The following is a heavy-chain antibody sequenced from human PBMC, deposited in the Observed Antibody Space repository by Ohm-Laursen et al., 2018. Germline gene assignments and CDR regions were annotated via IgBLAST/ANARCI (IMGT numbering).Heavy chain of an antibody. V-gene: IGHV3-7*01. D-gene: IGHD1-26*01. J-gene: IGHJ4*02. Sequence: SLRLSCTAFGFTFSSYWMSWVRQAPGKGLEWVANIKQDGSEKYYVDSVKGRFTISRDNAKNSLYLQMNSLRAEDTAVYYCARGGGGSYYPDYWGQGTLVTVSS. CDR2: IKQDGSEK. CDR3: ARGGGGSYYPDY. CDR1: GFTFSSYW.